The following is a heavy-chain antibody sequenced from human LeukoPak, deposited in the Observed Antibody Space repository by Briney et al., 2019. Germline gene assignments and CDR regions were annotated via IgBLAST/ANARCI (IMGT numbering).Heavy chain of an antibody. CDR3: ARRSHTFGGPGLY. CDR2: IYPGDSDT. V-gene: IGHV5-51*01. CDR1: GYSFTSYW. D-gene: IGHD3-16*01. Sequence: GESLRISCKGSGYSFTSYWITWVRQMPGKGLEWMGIIYPGDSDTRYSPSFQGQVTISADKSISTAYLQWSSLKASDTAMYYCARRSHTFGGPGLYWGQGTLVTVSS. J-gene: IGHJ4*02.